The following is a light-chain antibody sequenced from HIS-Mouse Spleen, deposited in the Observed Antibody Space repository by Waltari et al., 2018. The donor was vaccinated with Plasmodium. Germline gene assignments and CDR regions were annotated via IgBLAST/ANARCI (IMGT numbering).Light chain of an antibody. CDR3: QVWDSSSDHYV. J-gene: IGLJ1*01. V-gene: IGLV3-21*02. Sequence: SYVLTQPPSVSVAPGQTARITCGGNNIGSKSVHWYQQKPGQAPVLVVYDDSDRPSGFPERFSGANSGNTATLTISRVEAGDEADYYCQVWDSSSDHYVFGTGTKVTVL. CDR2: DDS. CDR1: NIGSKS.